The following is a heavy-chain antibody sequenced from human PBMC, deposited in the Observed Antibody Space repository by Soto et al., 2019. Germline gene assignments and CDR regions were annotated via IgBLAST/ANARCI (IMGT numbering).Heavy chain of an antibody. CDR3: AKGPGGGIYDAFDI. V-gene: IGHV3-23*01. Sequence: PGGSLRLSXAASXLXXXXXXXXXXXXXXGKGLEWVSAISGSGGSTYYADSVKGRFTISRDNSKNTLCLQMNSLRAEDTAVYYCAKGPGGGIYDAFDIWGQGTMVTVSS. J-gene: IGHJ3*02. CDR1: XLXXXXXX. CDR2: ISGSGGST. D-gene: IGHD2-15*01.